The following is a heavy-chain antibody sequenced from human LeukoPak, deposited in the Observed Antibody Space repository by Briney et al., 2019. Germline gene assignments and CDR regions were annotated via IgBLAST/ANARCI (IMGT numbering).Heavy chain of an antibody. CDR3: AQDRVPGTSPKLDY. D-gene: IGHD1-7*01. CDR1: GFPFSSYW. Sequence: GGSLRLSRVASGFPFSSYWMTWVRQAPGRGLEWVSTIGGSGSDTYYADSVKGRFIISRDNSKNTLSLQMNSLRAEDTAIYYCAQDRVPGTSPKLDYWGQGTLVTVSS. V-gene: IGHV3-23*01. J-gene: IGHJ4*02. CDR2: IGGSGSDT.